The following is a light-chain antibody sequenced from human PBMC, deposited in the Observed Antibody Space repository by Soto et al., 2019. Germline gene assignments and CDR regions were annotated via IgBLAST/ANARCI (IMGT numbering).Light chain of an antibody. V-gene: IGLV1-47*01. CDR1: NSNIESNY. J-gene: IGLJ3*02. CDR2: RDN. Sequence: QSMLTQPPSASGTPGQRVTISCSGSNSNIESNYVCWYQQLPGTAPRLLIYRDNQRPSGVPDRFSGSKSGTSASLAISALRSEDEAEYYCTAWDDSLRGRLFGGGTKVTVL. CDR3: TAWDDSLRGRL.